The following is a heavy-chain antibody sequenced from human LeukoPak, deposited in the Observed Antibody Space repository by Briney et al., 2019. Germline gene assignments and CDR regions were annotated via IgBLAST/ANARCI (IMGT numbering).Heavy chain of an antibody. V-gene: IGHV4-34*01. CDR2: INHSGST. Sequence: SETLSLTCAVYGGSFSGYYWSWIRPPPGKGLEWIGEINHSGSTNYNPSLKSRVTISVDTSKNQFSLKLSSVTAADTAVYYCARSIRMTTVTTGYYFDYWGQGTLVTVSS. CDR3: ARSIRMTTVTTGYYFDY. J-gene: IGHJ4*02. CDR1: GGSFSGYY. D-gene: IGHD4-11*01.